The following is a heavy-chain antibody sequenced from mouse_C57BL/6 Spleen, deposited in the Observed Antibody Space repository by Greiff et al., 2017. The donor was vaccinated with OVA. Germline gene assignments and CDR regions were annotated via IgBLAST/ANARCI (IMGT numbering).Heavy chain of an antibody. Sequence: EVKLMESGGGLVQPGGSMKLSCVASGFTFSNYWMNWVRQSPEKGLEWVAQIRLKSDNYATHYAESVKGRFTISRDDSKSSVYLQMNNLRAEDTGIYYCTGDTTVVASGGQGTSVTVSS. CDR3: TGDTTVVAS. J-gene: IGHJ4*01. D-gene: IGHD1-1*01. V-gene: IGHV6-3*01. CDR2: IRLKSDNYAT. CDR1: GFTFSNYW.